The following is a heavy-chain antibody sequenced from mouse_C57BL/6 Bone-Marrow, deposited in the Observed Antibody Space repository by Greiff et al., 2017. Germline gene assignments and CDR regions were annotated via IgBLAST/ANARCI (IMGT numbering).Heavy chain of an antibody. CDR1: GFTFSDYY. V-gene: IGHV5-12*01. CDR3: ARPLYYYGSRGGYFDV. CDR2: ISNGGGST. Sequence: EVKVVESGGGLVQPGGSLKLSCAASGFTFSDYYMYWVRQTPEKRLEWVAYISNGGGSTYYPDTVKGRFTISRDNAKNTLYLQMSRLKSEDTAMYYCARPLYYYGSRGGYFDVWGTGTTVTVSS. D-gene: IGHD1-1*01. J-gene: IGHJ1*03.